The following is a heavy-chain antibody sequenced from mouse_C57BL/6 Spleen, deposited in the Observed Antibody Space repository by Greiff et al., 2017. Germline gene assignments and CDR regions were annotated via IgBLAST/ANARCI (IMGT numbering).Heavy chain of an antibody. CDR2: ISDGGSYT. CDR1: GFTFSSYA. CDR3: AREGYYGSSPYYYAMDY. V-gene: IGHV5-4*01. D-gene: IGHD1-1*01. J-gene: IGHJ4*01. Sequence: EVQLVESGGGLVKPGGSLKLSCAASGFTFSSYAMSWVRQTPEKRLEWVATISDGGSYTYYPDNVKGRFTISRDNAKNNLYLQMSHLKSEDTAMYYCAREGYYGSSPYYYAMDYWGQGTSVTVSS.